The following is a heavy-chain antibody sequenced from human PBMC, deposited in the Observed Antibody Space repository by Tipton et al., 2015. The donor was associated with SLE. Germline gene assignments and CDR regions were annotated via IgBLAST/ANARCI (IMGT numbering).Heavy chain of an antibody. CDR3: ARSEAWMTTVTSGWFDP. V-gene: IGHV4-59*12. D-gene: IGHD4-11*01. Sequence: TLSLTCTVSGGSISSYYWSWIRQPPGKGLEWIGYIYYSGSTNYNPSLKSRVTISVDTSKNQFSLKLSSVTAADTAVYYCARSEAWMTTVTSGWFDPWGQGTLVTVSS. CDR1: GGSISSYY. J-gene: IGHJ5*02. CDR2: IYYSGST.